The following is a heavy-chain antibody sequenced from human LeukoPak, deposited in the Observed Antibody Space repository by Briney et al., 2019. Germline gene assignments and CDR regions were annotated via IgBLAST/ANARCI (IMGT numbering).Heavy chain of an antibody. D-gene: IGHD2-2*01. CDR2: INPNSGGT. V-gene: IGHV1-2*05. CDR3: ARVYCSSTSCYWSFDP. J-gene: IGHJ5*02. Sequence: ASVKVSCKASGYTFTCYYMHWVRQAPGQGLEWMGRINPNSGGTNYAQKFQGRVTMTRDTSISTVYMELSRLRSDDTGVYYCARVYCSSTSCYWSFDPWGQGTLVSVSS. CDR1: GYTFTCYY.